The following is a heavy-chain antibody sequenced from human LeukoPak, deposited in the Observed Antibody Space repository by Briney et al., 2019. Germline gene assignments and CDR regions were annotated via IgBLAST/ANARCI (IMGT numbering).Heavy chain of an antibody. Sequence: TSSETLSLTCTVSGGSISTSSYYWGWVRQPPGKGLEWIGNIFYSGSTYYSPSLKSRVTISLDTSKNQVSLRLSSVTAADTAVYYCARSNFDWEPGPYYFDYWGQGTLVTVSS. V-gene: IGHV4-39*07. CDR3: ARSNFDWEPGPYYFDY. J-gene: IGHJ4*02. CDR2: IFYSGST. CDR1: GGSISTSSYY. D-gene: IGHD3-9*01.